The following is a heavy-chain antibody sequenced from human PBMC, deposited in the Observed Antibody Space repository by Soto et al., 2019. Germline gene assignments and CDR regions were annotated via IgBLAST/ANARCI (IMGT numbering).Heavy chain of an antibody. CDR2: GSSGSNT. V-gene: IGHV3-23*01. D-gene: IGHD3-9*01. CDR1: GFTLNNYP. CDR3: ARHGERSFDR. J-gene: IGHJ4*02. Sequence: EVQLLESGGGLIHPGGSLRLSCVASGFTLNNYPMSWVRQAPGKGLEWVSAGSSGSNTYYADSVKGRFTISRDNSKNTLYLKRNSGRVEDRAIYYCARHGERSFDRGGRGPLVTVSS.